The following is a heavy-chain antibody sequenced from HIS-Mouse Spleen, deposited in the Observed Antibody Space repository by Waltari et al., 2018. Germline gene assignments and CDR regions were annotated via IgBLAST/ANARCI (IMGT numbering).Heavy chain of an antibody. CDR3: ARSVAGTDDAFDI. Sequence: QVQLVQSGAEVKKPGASVKVSCKASGYTFTGYYMHWVRQAPGKGLEWMGWSNPNSGGTNYAQKFQGRVTMTRDTSISTAYMELSRRRSDDTAVYYCARSVAGTDDAFDIWGQGTMVTVSS. D-gene: IGHD6-19*01. J-gene: IGHJ3*02. V-gene: IGHV1-2*02. CDR1: GYTFTGYY. CDR2: SNPNSGGT.